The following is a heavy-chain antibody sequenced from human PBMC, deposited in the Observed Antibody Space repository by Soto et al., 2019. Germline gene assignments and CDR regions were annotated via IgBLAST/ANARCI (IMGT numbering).Heavy chain of an antibody. D-gene: IGHD3-10*01. V-gene: IGHV4-31*03. CDR3: ARVPLWFGELNGAWFDP. CDR1: GGSISSGGYY. J-gene: IGHJ5*02. CDR2: IYYSGST. Sequence: QVQLQESGPGLVKPSQTLSLTCTVSGGSISSGGYYWSWIRQHPGKGLEWIGYIYYSGSTYYNPSLKSRVTIPVDTSKNQFSLKLSSVTAADTAVYFCARVPLWFGELNGAWFDPWGQGTLVTVSS.